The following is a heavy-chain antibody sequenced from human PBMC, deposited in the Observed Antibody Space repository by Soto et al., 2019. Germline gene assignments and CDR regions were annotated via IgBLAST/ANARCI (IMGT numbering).Heavy chain of an antibody. CDR3: ARQIYDSDTGPNFQYYFDS. CDR1: GYSFAGYW. V-gene: IGHV5-10-1*01. J-gene: IGHJ4*02. CDR2: IDPSDSQT. Sequence: GESLKISCKGSGYSFAGYWITWVRQKPGKGLEWMGRIDPSDSQTYYSPSFRGHVTISVTKSITTVFLQWSSLRASDTAMYYCARQIYDSDTGPNFQYYFDSWGQGAPVTVSS. D-gene: IGHD3-22*01.